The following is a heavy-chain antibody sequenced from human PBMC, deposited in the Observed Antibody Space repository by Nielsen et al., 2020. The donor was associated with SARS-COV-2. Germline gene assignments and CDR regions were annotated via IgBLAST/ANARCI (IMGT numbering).Heavy chain of an antibody. CDR1: SFTFSSYG. V-gene: IGHV3-33*05. CDR3: AKGRLEWELLAPFDY. Sequence: GGSLRLSCAASSFTFSSYGMHWVRQAPGKGLEWVAVVSDDGTNKYYADSVKGRFTISRDNSQKMLYLQMNSLRIEDTAVYHCAKGRLEWELLAPFDYWGQGTLVTVSS. CDR2: VSDDGTNK. J-gene: IGHJ4*02. D-gene: IGHD1-26*01.